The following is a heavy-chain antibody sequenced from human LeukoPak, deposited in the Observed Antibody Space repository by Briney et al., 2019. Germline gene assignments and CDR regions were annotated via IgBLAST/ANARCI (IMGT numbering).Heavy chain of an antibody. J-gene: IGHJ3*02. CDR3: AKKGTHCSGGSCYWDDAFDI. CDR1: GYTLTELS. CDR2: FDPEDGET. D-gene: IGHD2-15*01. Sequence: ASVKVSCKVSGYTLTELSMHWVRQAPGKGLEWMGGFDPEDGETIYAQKFQGRVTMTEDTSTDTAYMELSSPRSEDTAVYYCAKKGTHCSGGSCYWDDAFDIWGQGTMVTVSS. V-gene: IGHV1-24*01.